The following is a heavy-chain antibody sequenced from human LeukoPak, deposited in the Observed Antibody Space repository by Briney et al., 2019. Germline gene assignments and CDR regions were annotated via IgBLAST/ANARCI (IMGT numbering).Heavy chain of an antibody. Sequence: SSETLSLTCAVYGGSFSGYYWSWIRQPPGKGLEWIGEINHSGSTNYNPSLKSRVTISVDTSKNQFSLRLTSVTAADTAVYYCASEWFLGYWGQGTLVTVSS. CDR1: GGSFSGYY. D-gene: IGHD3-3*01. CDR2: INHSGST. J-gene: IGHJ4*02. V-gene: IGHV4-34*01. CDR3: ASEWFLGY.